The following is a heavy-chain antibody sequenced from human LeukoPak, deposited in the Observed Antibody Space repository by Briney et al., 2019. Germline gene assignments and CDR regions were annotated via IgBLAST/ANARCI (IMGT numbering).Heavy chain of an antibody. D-gene: IGHD3-10*01. Sequence: PSQTRSLTSAVYGGSFSSYYWSCNRQPQGKGMEWIGEINHRGSTNYNPSLKRRVTISVDTSKNQFSLKLRSGTAADTAVYYCARSNVIMVRGVRDNYYCGMDVGGKGTTVTVP. V-gene: IGHV4-34*01. J-gene: IGHJ6*04. CDR1: GGSFSSYY. CDR3: ARSNVIMVRGVRDNYYCGMDV. CDR2: INHRGST.